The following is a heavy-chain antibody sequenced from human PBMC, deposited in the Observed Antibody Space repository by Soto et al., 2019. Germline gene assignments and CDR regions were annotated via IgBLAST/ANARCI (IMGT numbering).Heavy chain of an antibody. CDR1: GFSFSNYG. J-gene: IGHJ6*02. Sequence: GGSLRLSCAASGFSFSNYGMHWVRQAPGKGLEWVAVISYDGSNKYYADSVKGRFTISRDNSKNTLYLQMNSLRAEDTAVYYCAKEGRVAEMDVWGQGTTVTVSS. V-gene: IGHV3-30*18. CDR2: ISYDGSNK. CDR3: AKEGRVAEMDV. D-gene: IGHD2-15*01.